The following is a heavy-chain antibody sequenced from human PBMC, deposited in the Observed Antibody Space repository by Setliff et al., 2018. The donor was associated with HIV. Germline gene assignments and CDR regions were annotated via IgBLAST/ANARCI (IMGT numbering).Heavy chain of an antibody. J-gene: IGHJ4*02. CDR3: ARMGELRAFFDY. CDR1: GYTFTSYA. CDR2: INPSGGST. Sequence: GASVKVSCKASGYTFTSYAMHWVRQAPGQRLEWMGIINPSGGSTSHAQKLQGRVTMTTDTSTSTAYMELRSLRSDDTAVYYCARMGELRAFFDYWGQGTLVTVSS. V-gene: IGHV1-46*01. D-gene: IGHD1-26*01.